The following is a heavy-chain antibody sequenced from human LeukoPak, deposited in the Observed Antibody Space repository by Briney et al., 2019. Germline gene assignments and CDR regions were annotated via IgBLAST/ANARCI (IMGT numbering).Heavy chain of an antibody. CDR1: GGSIISSAYY. Sequence: SETLSLTCTVSGGSIISSAYYWSWIRQPPGKGLEWIGYIYYSGSTYYNPSLKSRVTMSVDTSKNQFSLKLSSVTAADTAVYYCARDPARFYMDVWGKGTTVTVSS. CDR3: ARDPARFYMDV. CDR2: IYYSGST. J-gene: IGHJ6*03. D-gene: IGHD2-2*01. V-gene: IGHV4-61*08.